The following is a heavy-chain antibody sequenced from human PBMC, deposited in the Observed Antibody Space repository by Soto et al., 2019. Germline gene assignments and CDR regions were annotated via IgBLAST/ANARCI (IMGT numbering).Heavy chain of an antibody. CDR2: ISYDGSNK. D-gene: IGHD3-10*01. J-gene: IGHJ6*02. V-gene: IGHV3-30*03. CDR1: GFSFSSYG. CDR3: ARDVKSGTLYYYYGMDV. Sequence: PGGSLRLSCAASGFSFSSYGMHWVRQAPGKGLEWVAVISYDGSNKYYADSVKGRFTISRDNSKNTLYLQMNSLRAEDTAVYYSARDVKSGTLYYYYGMDVWGQGTTVTVSS.